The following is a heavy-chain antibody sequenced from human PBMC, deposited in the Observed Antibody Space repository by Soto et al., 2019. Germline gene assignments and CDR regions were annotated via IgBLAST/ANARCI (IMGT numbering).Heavy chain of an antibody. CDR1: GFTFSSYA. Sequence: GGSLRLSCAASGFTFSSYAMSWVRQAPGKGLEWVSAISGSGGSTSYADSVKGRFTISRDNSKNTLYLQMNSLRAEDTAVYYCAKSLIIYYDILTGYYTDYGMDVWGQGTTVTVSS. CDR3: AKSLIIYYDILTGYYTDYGMDV. CDR2: ISGSGGST. V-gene: IGHV3-23*01. J-gene: IGHJ6*02. D-gene: IGHD3-9*01.